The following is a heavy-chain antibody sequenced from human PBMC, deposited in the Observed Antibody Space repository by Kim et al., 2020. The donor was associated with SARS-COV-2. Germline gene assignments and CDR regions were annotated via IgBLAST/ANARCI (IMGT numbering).Heavy chain of an antibody. CDR3: AKSPGGRSTGYHFDY. J-gene: IGHJ4*02. V-gene: IGHV3-23*01. D-gene: IGHD3-9*01. CDR1: GFTFSSYA. CDR2: ISDSGGST. Sequence: GGSLRLSCAASGFTFSSYAMSWVRQAPRKGLEWVSAISDSGGSTYYADSVKGRFPISRDNSKKTLYLQMNSLRAEDTAVYYCAKSPGGRSTGYHFDYWGQGTLVTVSS.